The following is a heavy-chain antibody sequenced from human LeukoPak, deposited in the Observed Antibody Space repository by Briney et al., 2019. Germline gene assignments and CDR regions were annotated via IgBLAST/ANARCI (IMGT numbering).Heavy chain of an antibody. Sequence: GGSLRLSCATSGFPFSNAWMHWVRQAPGKGLEWVGHIKSKVDGGTTDYAAPVKGAFTISRDDSRSTLYLQMNSLSIEDTAVYFCTTGGYSNYSTCHGSDYWGQGTLVTVSS. J-gene: IGHJ4*02. CDR3: TTGGYSNYSTCHGSDY. D-gene: IGHD2-15*01. V-gene: IGHV3-15*01. CDR2: IKSKVDGGTT. CDR1: GFPFSNAW.